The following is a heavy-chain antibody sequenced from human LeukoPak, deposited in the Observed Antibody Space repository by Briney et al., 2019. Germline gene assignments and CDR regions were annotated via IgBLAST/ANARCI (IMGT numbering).Heavy chain of an antibody. CDR2: SSAYNGNT. J-gene: IGHJ4*02. V-gene: IGHV1-18*01. CDR1: GYTFTSYG. D-gene: IGHD1-26*01. Sequence: ASVKVSCKASGYTFTSYGISWVRQAPGQGLEWMGWSSAYNGNTNYAQKFQGRVTMTTDTSTSTAYMELRGLRSDDTAVYYCARVRDSGTYVGFDYWGQGTLVTVSS. CDR3: ARVRDSGTYVGFDY.